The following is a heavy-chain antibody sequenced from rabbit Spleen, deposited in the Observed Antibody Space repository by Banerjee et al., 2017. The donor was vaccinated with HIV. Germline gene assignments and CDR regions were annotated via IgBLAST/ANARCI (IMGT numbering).Heavy chain of an antibody. D-gene: IGHD4-1*01. J-gene: IGHJ4*01. Sequence: QSLEESGGDLVKPGASLTLTCTASGFSFSTSDDMCWVRQAPGKRPECIGCIYNGDGKIYYASWAKGRFTISKTSSTTVTLQMTSLTAADTATYFCARAPAGSGWGFNLWGQGTLVTVS. CDR1: GFSFSTSDD. CDR3: ARAPAGSGWGFNL. CDR2: IYNGDGKI. V-gene: IGHV1S40*01.